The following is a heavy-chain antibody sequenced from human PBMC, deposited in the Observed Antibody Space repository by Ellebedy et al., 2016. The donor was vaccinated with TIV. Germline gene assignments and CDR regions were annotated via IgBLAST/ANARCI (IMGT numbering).Heavy chain of an antibody. CDR3: ARASGSWGAFDI. Sequence: SETLSLXXTVSGGSISSGGYYWSWIRQHPGKGLEWIGYIYYSGSTYYNPSLKSRVTISVDTSKNQFSLKLSSVTAADTAVYYCARASGSWGAFDIWGQGTMVTVSS. J-gene: IGHJ3*02. D-gene: IGHD3-16*01. V-gene: IGHV4-31*03. CDR1: GGSISSGGYY. CDR2: IYYSGST.